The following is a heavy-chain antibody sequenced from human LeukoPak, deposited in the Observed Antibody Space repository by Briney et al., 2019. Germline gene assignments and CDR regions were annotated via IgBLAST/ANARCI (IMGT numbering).Heavy chain of an antibody. CDR1: GFVFSNFA. D-gene: IGHD3-10*01. CDR2: ISHDAKVT. CDR3: ARDPTWGVPDYFDY. Sequence: GGSLRLSCAASGFVFSNFAMHWVRQAPGKGLEWVTVISHDAKVTFYSDSVKGRFTISRDDSKSTLYLHMNSLRGDDTAVYYCARDPTWGVPDYFDYWGQGTLVIVSS. V-gene: IGHV3-30*04. J-gene: IGHJ4*02.